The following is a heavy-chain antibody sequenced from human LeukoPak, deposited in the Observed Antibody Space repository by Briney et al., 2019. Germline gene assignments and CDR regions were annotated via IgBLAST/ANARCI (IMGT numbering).Heavy chain of an antibody. D-gene: IGHD7-27*01. Sequence: QAGGSLRLSCAASGFTFSDYYMSWIRQAPGKGLEWVANIKQDGSERYYVDSVKGRFTISRDNAKNSLYLQMNSLRDEDTAVYYCARDLITGAPGADYWGQGTLVTVSS. CDR2: IKQDGSER. V-gene: IGHV3-7*01. J-gene: IGHJ4*02. CDR3: ARDLITGAPGADY. CDR1: GFTFSDYY.